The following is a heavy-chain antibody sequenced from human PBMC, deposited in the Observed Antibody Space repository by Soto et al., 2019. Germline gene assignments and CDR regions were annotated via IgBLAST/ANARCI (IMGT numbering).Heavy chain of an antibody. D-gene: IGHD5-18*01. V-gene: IGHV4-59*01. J-gene: IGHJ4*02. CDR1: GGAITNYY. CDR3: ARSVNRGYSYGYGH. Sequence: QVQLQESGPGLVRPSETLSLTCSVSGGAITNYYWNWIRQTPGKGLEWIGYIYHTGSTSKNPSLKSRVTLSLDTSKNQLTLHLTSVTAADTAIYYCARSVNRGYSYGYGHWGQGTLVTVST. CDR2: IYHTGST.